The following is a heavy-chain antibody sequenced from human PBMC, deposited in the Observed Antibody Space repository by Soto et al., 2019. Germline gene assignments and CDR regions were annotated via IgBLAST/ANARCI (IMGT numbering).Heavy chain of an antibody. D-gene: IGHD6-13*01. V-gene: IGHV1-3*01. Sequence: QVQLVQSGAEVKKPGASVKVSCKASGYTFTSYAMHWVRQAPGQRLEWMGWINAGNGNTKYSQKFQGRVTITRDTSASTAYMELSSLRSEDTAVYYCARSSSWYVFDYWGQGTLVNVSS. CDR3: ARSSSWYVFDY. CDR1: GYTFTSYA. J-gene: IGHJ4*02. CDR2: INAGNGNT.